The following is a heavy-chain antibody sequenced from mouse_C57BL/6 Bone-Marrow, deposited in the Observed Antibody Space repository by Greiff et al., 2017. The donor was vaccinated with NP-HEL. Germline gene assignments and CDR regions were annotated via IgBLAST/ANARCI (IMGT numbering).Heavy chain of an antibody. V-gene: IGHV1-53*01. J-gene: IGHJ1*03. CDR3: ARCTTVVADRYFDV. CDR2: INPSNGGT. Sequence: QVHVKQPGTELVKPGASVKLSCKASGYTFTSYWMHWVKQRPGQGLEWIGNINPSNGGTNYNEKFKSKATLTVDKSSSTAYMQLSSLTSEDSAVYYCARCTTVVADRYFDVWGTGTTVTVSS. D-gene: IGHD1-1*01. CDR1: GYTFTSYW.